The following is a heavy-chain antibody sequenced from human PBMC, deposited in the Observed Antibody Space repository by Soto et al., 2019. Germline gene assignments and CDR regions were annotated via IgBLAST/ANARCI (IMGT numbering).Heavy chain of an antibody. J-gene: IGHJ4*02. CDR1: GFTFSDYY. V-gene: IGHV3-11*01. CDR3: TRVGPPLDY. Sequence: QVPLVESGGGLVKPGGSLRLSCAASGFTFSDYYMSGIRQAPGKGLEWVSNIRSSGSTIYYADSVKGRFTISRDNDKNSLYLQMNGLSAEDPAGNDCTRVGPPLDYWGQGTVVTVSS. CDR2: IRSSGSTI.